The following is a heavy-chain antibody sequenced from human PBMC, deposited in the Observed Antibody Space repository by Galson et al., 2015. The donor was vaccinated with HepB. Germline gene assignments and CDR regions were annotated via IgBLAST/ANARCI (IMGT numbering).Heavy chain of an antibody. CDR3: ARGPRGCSGGSCYSGHSSPRIDY. V-gene: IGHV4-34*01. D-gene: IGHD2-15*01. CDR1: GGSFSGYY. CDR2: INHSGST. J-gene: IGHJ4*02. Sequence: ETLSLTCAVYGGSFSGYYWSWIRQPPGKGLEWIGEINHSGSTNYNPSLKSRVTISVDTSKNQFSLKLSSVTAADTAVYYCARGPRGCSGGSCYSGHSSPRIDYWGQGTLVTVSS.